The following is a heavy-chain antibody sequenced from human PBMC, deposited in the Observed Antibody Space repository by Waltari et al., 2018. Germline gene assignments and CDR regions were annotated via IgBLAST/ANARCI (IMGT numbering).Heavy chain of an antibody. D-gene: IGHD3-16*02. V-gene: IGHV4-34*01. CDR3: EREIPYDYVWGSYRSRYNWFDP. CDR2: INHSGST. CDR1: GGSFSGYY. J-gene: IGHJ5*02. Sequence: QVQLQQWGAGLLKPSETLSLTCAVYGGSFSGYYWSWLSKPPVQGLSWIGEINHSGSTNYKPSLKSRVTISVDTSKNQFSLKLSSVTAADTAVYYCEREIPYDYVWGSYRSRYNWFDPWGQGTLVTVSS.